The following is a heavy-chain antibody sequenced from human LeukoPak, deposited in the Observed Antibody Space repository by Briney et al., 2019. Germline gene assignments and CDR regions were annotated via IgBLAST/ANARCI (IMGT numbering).Heavy chain of an antibody. D-gene: IGHD3-9*01. CDR1: GFTFSGYW. Sequence: GGSLRLSCAASGFTFSGYWMSWVRQAPGKGLEWVANIKKDGTEKSYVDSVKGRFTISRDNAKNSLSLQMNSLRAEDTAVYFCARGYFDLDYWGQGTLVTVSS. CDR2: IKKDGTEK. CDR3: ARGYFDLDY. J-gene: IGHJ4*02. V-gene: IGHV3-7*01.